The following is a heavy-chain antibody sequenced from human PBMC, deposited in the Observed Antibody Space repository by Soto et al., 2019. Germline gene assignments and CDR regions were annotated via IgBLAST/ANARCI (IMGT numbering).Heavy chain of an antibody. Sequence: SETLSLTCTFSGCSNSSYYWSWIRQSPGKGLEWIGYMSYSGSTTYNPSLKSRVIISLHTSNNQFSLDLNSVTAADTAVYYCARARNFLTGSYKGGFYYFDYWGQGTLVTVSS. D-gene: IGHD3-9*01. CDR2: MSYSGST. CDR3: ARARNFLTGSYKGGFYYFDY. V-gene: IGHV4-59*01. J-gene: IGHJ4*02. CDR1: GCSNSSYY.